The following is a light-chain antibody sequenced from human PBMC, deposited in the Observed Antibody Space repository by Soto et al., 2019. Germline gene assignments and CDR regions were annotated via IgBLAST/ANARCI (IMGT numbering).Light chain of an antibody. J-gene: IGLJ2*01. Sequence: QSVLTQPRSVSGSPGQSVTISCTGTSSDVGYYNYVSWYQQYPGKAPKLMIFDVSKRPSGVPDRFSGSKSGNTASLTISGLQAEDESDYYCCSYAGSSTFGVFGGGTQLTVL. V-gene: IGLV2-11*01. CDR2: DVS. CDR1: SSDVGYYNY. CDR3: CSYAGSSTFGV.